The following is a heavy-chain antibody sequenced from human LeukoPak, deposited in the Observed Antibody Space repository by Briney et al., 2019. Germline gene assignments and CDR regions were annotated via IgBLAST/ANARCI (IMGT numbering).Heavy chain of an antibody. CDR1: GFTFSSYA. J-gene: IGHJ4*02. V-gene: IGHV3-23*01. CDR3: ARGARPVYAIAYYFDY. CDR2: ISGSGGST. Sequence: PGGSLRLSCAASGFTFSSYAVSWVRQAPGKGLEWVSAISGSGGSTYYADSVKGRFTISRDNSKNTLYLQMNSLRAEDTAVYYCARGARPVYAIAYYFDYWGRGTLVTVSS. D-gene: IGHD2-8*01.